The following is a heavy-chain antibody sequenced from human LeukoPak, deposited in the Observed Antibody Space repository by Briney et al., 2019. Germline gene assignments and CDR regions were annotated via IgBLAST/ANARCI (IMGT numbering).Heavy chain of an antibody. Sequence: GGSLRLSCAASGFTFSSYSMNWVRQAPGKGLGWVSYIRSIGSTIYYADALKGRFTISRDNAKNSLYLQMNSLRAEDTAVYYCAELGITMIGGVWGKGTTVTISS. V-gene: IGHV3-48*04. D-gene: IGHD3-10*02. CDR2: IRSIGSTI. CDR1: GFTFSSYS. J-gene: IGHJ6*04. CDR3: AELGITMIGGV.